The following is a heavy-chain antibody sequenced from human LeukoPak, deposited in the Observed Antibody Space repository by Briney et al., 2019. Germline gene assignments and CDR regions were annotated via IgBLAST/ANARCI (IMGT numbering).Heavy chain of an antibody. Sequence: GGSLRLSCAASGFTFSSYAMSWVRQAPGRGLEWVSAISGSGGSTYYADSVKGRFTISRDNSKNTLYLQMNSLRAEDTAVYYCVKAALLGVVIGTIDYWGQGTLVTVYS. CDR1: GFTFSSYA. J-gene: IGHJ4*02. CDR3: VKAALLGVVIGTIDY. V-gene: IGHV3-23*01. CDR2: ISGSGGST. D-gene: IGHD3-3*01.